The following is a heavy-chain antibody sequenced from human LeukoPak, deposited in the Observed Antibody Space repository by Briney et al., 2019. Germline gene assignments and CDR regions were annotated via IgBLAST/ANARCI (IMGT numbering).Heavy chain of an antibody. D-gene: IGHD1-1*01. Sequence: GESLRISCKGSGYSFTSYWISRARQMPGKGLEWMGRIDPSDSYTNYSPSFQGHVTISADKSISTAYLQWSSLKASDTAMYYCARGNWNDAEPYNWFDPWGQGTLVTVSS. J-gene: IGHJ5*02. CDR1: GYSFTSYW. V-gene: IGHV5-10-1*01. CDR3: ARGNWNDAEPYNWFDP. CDR2: IDPSDSYT.